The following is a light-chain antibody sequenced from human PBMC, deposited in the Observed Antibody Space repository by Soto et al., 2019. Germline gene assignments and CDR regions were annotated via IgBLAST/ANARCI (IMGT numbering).Light chain of an antibody. CDR1: QSVSSN. V-gene: IGKV3-15*01. CDR2: GAT. Sequence: IVMTQSPATLSVSPGERATLSCRASQSVSSNLAWYQQKAGQAPRLLIYGATTRATGIPDRFSGSGSGTEFALTISSLQSEDFAIYYCQQYDQWYTFGQGTKLEIK. CDR3: QQYDQWYT. J-gene: IGKJ2*01.